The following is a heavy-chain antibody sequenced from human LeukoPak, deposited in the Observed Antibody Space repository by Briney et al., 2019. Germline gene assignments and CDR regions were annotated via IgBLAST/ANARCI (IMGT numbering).Heavy chain of an antibody. D-gene: IGHD4-17*01. CDR3: AKDAGDYLGYFDY. CDR1: GFTFDDYA. CDR2: ISWNSGSI. V-gene: IGHV3-9*01. J-gene: IGHJ4*02. Sequence: GGSLRLSCAASGFTFDDYAMHWVRQAPGKGLEWVSGISWNSGSIGYADSVKGRFTISRDNAKNSLYLQMNSLRAEDTALYYCAKDAGDYLGYFDYWGQGTLVTVSS.